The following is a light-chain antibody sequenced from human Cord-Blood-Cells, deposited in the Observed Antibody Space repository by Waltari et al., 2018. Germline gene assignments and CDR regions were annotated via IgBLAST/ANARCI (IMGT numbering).Light chain of an antibody. CDR2: AAS. Sequence: DIQMTQSPSSLSASVGDRVTITCRASQSISSYLNWYQQKPGKAPKLLIYAASSLQSGGPSRFSGSGSGTDVTLTISSLQPEDFATYYCQQSYSTPMYTFGQGTKLEIK. CDR3: QQSYSTPMYT. V-gene: IGKV1-39*01. J-gene: IGKJ2*01. CDR1: QSISSY.